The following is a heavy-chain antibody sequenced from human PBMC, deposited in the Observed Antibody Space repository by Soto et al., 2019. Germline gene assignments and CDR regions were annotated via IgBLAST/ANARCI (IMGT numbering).Heavy chain of an antibody. J-gene: IGHJ6*02. D-gene: IGHD2-2*02. CDR3: GTGYCSSTSCYRSTSYYYGMDV. CDR1: GGTFSSYA. CDR2: IIPIFGTA. V-gene: IGHV1-69*13. Sequence: ASVKVSCKASGGTFSSYAISWVRQAPGQGLEWMGGIIPIFGTANYAQKFQGRVTITADESTSTAYMELSSLRSEDTAVYYCGTGYCSSTSCYRSTSYYYGMDVWGQGTTVTVS.